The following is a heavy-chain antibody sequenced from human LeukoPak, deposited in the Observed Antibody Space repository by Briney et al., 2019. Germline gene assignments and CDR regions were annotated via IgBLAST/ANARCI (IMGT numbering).Heavy chain of an antibody. Sequence: SGTLSLTCAVSGGSVSSTNWWTWVRQPPGKGLEWIGEIHHSGTTHYNPSLKSRVTASVDKSENQFSLKLRSVTAADTAVYYCARIFGGFDWGQGTLVTVSS. D-gene: IGHD3-3*01. J-gene: IGHJ4*02. CDR3: ARIFGGFD. CDR2: IHHSGTT. CDR1: GGSVSSTNW. V-gene: IGHV4-4*02.